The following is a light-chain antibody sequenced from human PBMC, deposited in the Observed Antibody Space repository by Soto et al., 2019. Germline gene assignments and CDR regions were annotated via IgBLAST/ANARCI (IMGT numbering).Light chain of an antibody. CDR1: SSDVGGYNY. Sequence: QSALTQPRSVSGSPGQSVTITCPGTSSDVGGYNYVSWYQQHPGKAPRLMIYDVTKRPSGVPDRFSGSRSGNTASLTISGLQAEDEADYYCCSYAGSYIFVFGSGTKLTVL. CDR2: DVT. V-gene: IGLV2-11*01. CDR3: CSYAGSYIFV. J-gene: IGLJ1*01.